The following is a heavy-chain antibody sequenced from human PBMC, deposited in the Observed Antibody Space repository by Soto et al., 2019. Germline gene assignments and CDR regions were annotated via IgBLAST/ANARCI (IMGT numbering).Heavy chain of an antibody. V-gene: IGHV1-46*03. CDR3: ARDSAGIAVAGTLMDAFDI. CDR2: IKPSGGST. D-gene: IGHD6-19*01. CDR1: GYTFTSYY. Sequence: QVQLVQSGAEVKKPGASVKVSCKASGYTFTSYYMHWVRQAPGQGLEWMGIIKPSGGSTSYAQKFQGRVTMTRDTSTSTVYMELSSLRSEDTAVYYCARDSAGIAVAGTLMDAFDIWGQGTMVTVSS. J-gene: IGHJ3*02.